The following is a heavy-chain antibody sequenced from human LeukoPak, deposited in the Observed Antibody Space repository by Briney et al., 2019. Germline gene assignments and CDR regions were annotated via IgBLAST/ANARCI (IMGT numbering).Heavy chain of an antibody. V-gene: IGHV1-69*02. J-gene: IGHJ3*02. D-gene: IGHD2-2*01. CDR3: ASPRALYCSSTSCQTANGAFDI. Sequence: ASVKVSCKASGGTFSSYTISWVRQAPGRGLEWMGRIIPILGIANYAQKFQGRVTITADKSTSTAYMELSSLRSEDTAVYYCASPRALYCSSTSCQTANGAFDIWGQGTMVTVSS. CDR1: GGTFSSYT. CDR2: IIPILGIA.